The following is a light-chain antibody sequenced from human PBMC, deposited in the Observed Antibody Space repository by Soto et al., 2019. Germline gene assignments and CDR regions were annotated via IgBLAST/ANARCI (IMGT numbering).Light chain of an antibody. V-gene: IGKV3-20*01. CDR3: QQYNSYST. J-gene: IGKJ4*01. CDR1: QTLSNSF. CDR2: DTS. Sequence: EIVLTQSLGTLSLSPGERAALSCRASQTLSNSFIARYQQKPGQAPRLLIYDTSSRATGVPDRYSASGSGTEFTLTISSLQPDDFATYYCQQYNSYSTFGGGTKVDIK.